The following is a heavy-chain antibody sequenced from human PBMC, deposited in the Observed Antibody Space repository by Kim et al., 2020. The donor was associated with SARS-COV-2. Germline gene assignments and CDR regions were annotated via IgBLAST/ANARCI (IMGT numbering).Heavy chain of an antibody. D-gene: IGHD6-6*01. V-gene: IGHV4-39*01. J-gene: IGHJ5*02. CDR3: ARQAPREQLVGNWFDP. Sequence: SETLSLTCTVSGGSISSSSYYWGWIRQPPGKGLEWIGSIYYSGSTYYNPSLKSRVTISVDTSKNQFSLKLSSVTAADTAVYYCARQAPREQLVGNWFDPWGQGTLVTVSS. CDR1: GGSISSSSYY. CDR2: IYYSGST.